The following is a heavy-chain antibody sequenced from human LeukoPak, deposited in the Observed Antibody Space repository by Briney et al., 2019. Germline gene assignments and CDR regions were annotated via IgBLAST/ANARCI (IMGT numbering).Heavy chain of an antibody. CDR2: LSSGSTYI. D-gene: IGHD5-18*01. J-gene: IGHJ4*02. V-gene: IGHV3-21*01. CDR3: AKDSYSKGDY. CDR1: GFTFSSYT. Sequence: GGSLRLSCAASGFTFSSYTMNWVRQAPGKGLEWVSSLSSGSTYIYYADSVKGRFTISRDNAKNSLYLQMNSLRAEDAGVYYCAKDSYSKGDYWGQGVLVTVSS.